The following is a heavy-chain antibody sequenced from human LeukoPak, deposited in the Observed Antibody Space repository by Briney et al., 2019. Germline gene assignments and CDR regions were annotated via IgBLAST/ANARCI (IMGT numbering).Heavy chain of an antibody. CDR2: IYYSGST. CDR3: AGKTVIIFLDDY. CDR1: GGSISSSTYS. Sequence: SETLSLTCTVSGGSISSSTYSWGWIRQPPGKGLGWIGSIYYSGSTYYSPSLKSRVTISVDTSKNQFSLKLSSVTAADTAVYYCAGKTVIIFLDDYWGQGTLVTVSS. V-gene: IGHV4-39*01. D-gene: IGHD3/OR15-3a*01. J-gene: IGHJ4*02.